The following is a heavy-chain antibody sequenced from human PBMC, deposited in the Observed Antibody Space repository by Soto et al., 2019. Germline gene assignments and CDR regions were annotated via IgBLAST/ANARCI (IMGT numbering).Heavy chain of an antibody. CDR2: IYWDDDK. V-gene: IGHV2-5*02. Sequence: QITLNESGPTVVRPTEPLTLTCRFSGFSLTTSGVGVGWVRQSPGKAPEWLALIYWDDDKRYSESLKSRLTITKDTSKNQVVLTVANLDPTDTATYYCAHRVLRTVFGLVTTTAIYFDFWGPGTPVAVSS. D-gene: IGHD3-3*01. CDR1: GFSLTTSGVG. CDR3: AHRVLRTVFGLVTTTAIYFDF. J-gene: IGHJ4*02.